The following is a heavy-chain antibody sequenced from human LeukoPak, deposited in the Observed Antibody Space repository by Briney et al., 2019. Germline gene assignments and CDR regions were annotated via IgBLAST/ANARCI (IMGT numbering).Heavy chain of an antibody. V-gene: IGHV1-2*06. CDR2: INPSSGGT. Sequence: ASVKVSCKASGYTFTGYYMHWVRQAPGQGLEWMGRINPSSGGTNYAQKFQGRVTMTRDTSISTAYMELSRLRSDDTAVYYCARDRYSGYDWDFDYWGQGTLVTVSS. D-gene: IGHD5-12*01. CDR1: GYTFTGYY. J-gene: IGHJ4*02. CDR3: ARDRYSGYDWDFDY.